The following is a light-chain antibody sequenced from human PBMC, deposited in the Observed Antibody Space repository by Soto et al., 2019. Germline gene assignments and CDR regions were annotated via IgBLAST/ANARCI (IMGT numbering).Light chain of an antibody. CDR2: TAS. Sequence: DIQMTQSPSSLSASVGDRVTITCRASQDISDYLVWYQQKPGKVPKLLIYTASTLQSGVPSRFSGSGSGTDFTLTISSLQPEDVATYYCPQYNSAPFTFGPGTKVDIK. V-gene: IGKV1-27*01. CDR1: QDISDY. J-gene: IGKJ3*01. CDR3: PQYNSAPFT.